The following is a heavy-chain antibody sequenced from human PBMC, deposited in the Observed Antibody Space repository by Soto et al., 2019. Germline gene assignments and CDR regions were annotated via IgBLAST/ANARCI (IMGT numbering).Heavy chain of an antibody. CDR2: ISCSVGIT. CDR3: AKSYSGSRRDFDY. J-gene: IGHJ4*02. D-gene: IGHD5-12*01. Sequence: GGSLRLSCAASGFTFSSYAMNWVRQAPGNGLVWVSVISCSVGITYYADSVKGRFTMSRDNSKNTVYLQMNSLRAEDTAVYYCAKSYSGSRRDFDYWGQGTLVTVSS. CDR1: GFTFSSYA. V-gene: IGHV3-23*01.